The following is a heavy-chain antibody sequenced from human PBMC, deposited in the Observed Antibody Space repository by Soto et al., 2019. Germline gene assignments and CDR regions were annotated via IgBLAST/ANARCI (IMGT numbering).Heavy chain of an antibody. V-gene: IGHV3-7*01. CDR1: GFIFSNYW. J-gene: IGHJ4*02. CDR2: IKEDGRNI. CDR3: ARENWERINDFWSGYNVY. D-gene: IGHD3-3*01. Sequence: GGSLRLSCAASGFIFSNYWMSWVRQAPGKGLEWVANIKEDGRNIYSVASVKGRFTISRDNAKNSLYLQMDSLRAEDTAVYYCARENWERINDFWSGYNVYWGQGILVTVSS.